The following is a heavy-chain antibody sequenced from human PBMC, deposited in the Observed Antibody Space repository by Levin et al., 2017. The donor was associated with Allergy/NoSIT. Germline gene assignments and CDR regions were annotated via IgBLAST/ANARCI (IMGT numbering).Heavy chain of an antibody. D-gene: IGHD3-3*01. CDR3: ARASPLHNYDFWSGYYNVPDY. Sequence: SCAASGFTFSDYYMYWIRQAPGKGLEWISYISSSSSYTNYADSVKGRFTISRDNAKNSLYLQMNSLRAEDTAVYYCARASPLHNYDFWSGYYNVPDYWGQGTLVTVSS. J-gene: IGHJ4*02. V-gene: IGHV3-11*03. CDR1: GFTFSDYY. CDR2: ISSSSSYT.